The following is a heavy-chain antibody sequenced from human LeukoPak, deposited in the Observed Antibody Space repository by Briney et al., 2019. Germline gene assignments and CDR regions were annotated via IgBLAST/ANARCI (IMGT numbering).Heavy chain of an antibody. CDR2: IYYSGST. J-gene: IGHJ4*02. Sequence: PSETLSLTCTVSGGSISSYYWSWIRQPPGKGLEWIGYIYYSGSTNYNPSLKSRVTILVDTSKNQFSLKLSSVTAADTAVYYCALGGSYYDILTGYYLPNYFDYWGQGTLVTVSS. CDR3: ALGGSYYDILTGYYLPNYFDY. V-gene: IGHV4-59*01. D-gene: IGHD3-9*01. CDR1: GGSISSYY.